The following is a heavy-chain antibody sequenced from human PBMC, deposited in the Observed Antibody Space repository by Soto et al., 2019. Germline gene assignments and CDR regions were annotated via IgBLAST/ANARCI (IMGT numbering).Heavy chain of an antibody. CDR1: GGTFSSYA. Sequence: SVKVSCKASGGTFSSYAISWVRQAPGQGLEWMGGNIPIFGTANYAQKFRGRVTITADKSTSTAYMELSSLRSEDTAVYYCATCGGDYSQVGITNYYYYYGMDVWGQGTTVTVSS. J-gene: IGHJ6*02. CDR2: NIPIFGTA. CDR3: ATCGGDYSQVGITNYYYYYGMDV. D-gene: IGHD2-21*02. V-gene: IGHV1-69*06.